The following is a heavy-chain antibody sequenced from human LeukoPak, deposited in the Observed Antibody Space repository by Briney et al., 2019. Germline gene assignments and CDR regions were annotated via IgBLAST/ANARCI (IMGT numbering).Heavy chain of an antibody. CDR1: GFTVSSNY. CDR3: AKLIYYCSGSYYKADAFDI. V-gene: IGHV3-66*01. Sequence: GGSLRLSCAASGFTVSSNYMSWVRQAPGKGLEWVSVIYSGGSTHYADSVKGRFTISRDNSKNTVYLQMNSLRAEDTAVYYCAKLIYYCSGSYYKADAFDIWGQGTMVTVSS. D-gene: IGHD3-10*01. CDR2: IYSGGST. J-gene: IGHJ3*02.